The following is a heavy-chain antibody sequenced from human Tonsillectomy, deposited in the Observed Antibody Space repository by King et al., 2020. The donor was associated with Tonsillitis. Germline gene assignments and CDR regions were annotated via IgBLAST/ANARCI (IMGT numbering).Heavy chain of an antibody. CDR2: ISFDGSNK. V-gene: IGHV3-30-3*01. CDR3: ARRDGALDYYYYGLDV. Sequence: VQLVESGGGVVQPGRSLRLSCSASGFTFRSYAMHWVRQAPAQGLEGVADISFDGSNKFYAESVRGRFTLSRDNSKNTLYLQMHSRRAEDTAVYYCARRDGALDYYYYGLDVWGQGTTVTVSS. CDR1: GFTFRSYA. D-gene: IGHD4-17*01. J-gene: IGHJ6*02.